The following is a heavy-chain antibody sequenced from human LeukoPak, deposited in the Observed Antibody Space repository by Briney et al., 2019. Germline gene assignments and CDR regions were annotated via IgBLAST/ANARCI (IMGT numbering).Heavy chain of an antibody. J-gene: IGHJ6*03. CDR1: GGSISRSNW. Sequence: SETLSLTCAVSGGSISRSNWWSWVRQPPGKGLEWIGEIYHSGSTNYNPSLKSRVTISVDTSKNQFSLRLSSVTAADTAVYYCARSDAPYYYYYYMDVWGKGTTVTVSS. CDR2: IYHSGST. V-gene: IGHV4-4*02. CDR3: ARSDAPYYYYYYMDV.